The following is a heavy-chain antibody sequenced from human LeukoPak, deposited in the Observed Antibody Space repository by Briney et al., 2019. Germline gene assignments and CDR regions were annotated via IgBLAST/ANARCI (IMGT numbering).Heavy chain of an antibody. J-gene: IGHJ4*02. V-gene: IGHV1-2*02. CDR2: INPNGGGT. CDR3: VKFAGGIY. Sequence: GASVKVSWKASGYTFTGDWLHWVRRAPGQGLEWMGWINPNGGGTNYAQKFQGRVTMTRDTSISTAYMELSRLRSDDTAVYYCVKFAGGIYWGQVTLVTVSS. D-gene: IGHD3-16*01. CDR1: GYTFTGDW.